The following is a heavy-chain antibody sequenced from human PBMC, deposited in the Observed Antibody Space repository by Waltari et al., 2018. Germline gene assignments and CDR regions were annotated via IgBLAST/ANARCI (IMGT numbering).Heavy chain of an antibody. J-gene: IGHJ6*02. Sequence: QVQLQESGPGLVKPSETLSLTCAVSGYSISSGYYWGWIRQPPGKGLEWIGSSYHSGSTSYNPSLKSRVTISVATSKNQFFLKLSSVTAADTAVYYCAVTTIGYYYGMDVWGQGTTVTVSS. V-gene: IGHV4-38-2*01. CDR3: AVTTIGYYYGMDV. D-gene: IGHD2-21*02. CDR2: SYHSGST. CDR1: GYSISSGYY.